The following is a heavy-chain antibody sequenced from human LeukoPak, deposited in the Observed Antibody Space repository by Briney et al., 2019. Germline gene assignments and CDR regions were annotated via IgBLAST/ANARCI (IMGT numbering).Heavy chain of an antibody. CDR1: GFTFSSYG. Sequence: GKSLRLSCAASGFTFSSYGMHWVRQAPGKGLEWVAVTWYDGRNNYYAASVKGRFTISRDDSKTTVYLLMNSLRAEETAVYYCAREVAPLYFHYGMDVWGEGTTVTVSS. CDR3: AREVAPLYFHYGMDV. CDR2: TWYDGRNN. V-gene: IGHV3-33*01. D-gene: IGHD5-12*01. J-gene: IGHJ6*01.